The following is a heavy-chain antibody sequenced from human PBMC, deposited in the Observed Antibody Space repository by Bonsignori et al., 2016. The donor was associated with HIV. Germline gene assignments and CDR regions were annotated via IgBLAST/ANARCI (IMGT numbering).Heavy chain of an antibody. J-gene: IGHJ5*02. CDR2: ISGSSSHT. CDR3: ARVDFGVDKTWFDP. V-gene: IGHV3-11*05. D-gene: IGHD3-3*01. Sequence: QVQLVESGGTLVKPGGSLRLSCTTSGLTFRDYYMTWIRQAPGKGLEWISYISGSSSHTNYADSVKGRFTISRDNTKNSLYLQLNNPRAEDTAVYYCARVDFGVDKTWFDPWGQGTLVT. CDR1: GLTFRDYY.